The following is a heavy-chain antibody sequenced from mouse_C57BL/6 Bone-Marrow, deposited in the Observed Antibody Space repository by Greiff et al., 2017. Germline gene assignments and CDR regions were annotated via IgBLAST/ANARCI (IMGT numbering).Heavy chain of an antibody. CDR3: ARHLLRSPFAY. Sequence: EVQLVESGGDLVKPGGSLKLSCAASGFTFSSYGMSWVRQTPDKRLEWVATISSGGSYTYYPDSVKGRFTISRDNAKNTLYLQMSSLKSEDTAMYYCARHLLRSPFAYWGQGTLVTVSA. J-gene: IGHJ3*01. CDR2: ISSGGSYT. CDR1: GFTFSSYG. D-gene: IGHD1-1*01. V-gene: IGHV5-6*01.